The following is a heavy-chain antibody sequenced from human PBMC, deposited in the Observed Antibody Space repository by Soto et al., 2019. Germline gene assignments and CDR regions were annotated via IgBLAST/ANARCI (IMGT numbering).Heavy chain of an antibody. D-gene: IGHD6-13*01. CDR3: ATGHRIVSISWYFAHYYYGMDF. J-gene: IGHJ6*02. V-gene: IGHV5-51*01. Sequence: PGESLKISCKGSGYSFTSYWIGWVRQMPGKGLEWMGIIYPGDSDTRYSPSFQGQVTISADKSISTAYLQWSSLKASDTAMYYCATGHRIVSISWYFAHYYYGMDFRGQGSSVTGSS. CDR2: IYPGDSDT. CDR1: GYSFTSYW.